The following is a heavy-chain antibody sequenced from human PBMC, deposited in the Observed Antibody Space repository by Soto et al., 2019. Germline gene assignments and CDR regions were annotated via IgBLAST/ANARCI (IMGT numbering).Heavy chain of an antibody. V-gene: IGHV3-21*01. CDR3: ARVNGEYCSSTSCYDYYYYYMDV. J-gene: IGHJ6*03. CDR1: GFTFISYS. D-gene: IGHD2-2*01. CDR2: ISSSSSYI. Sequence: GGSLRLSCAASGFTFISYSMNWVRQAPGKGLEWVSSISSSSSYIYYADSVKGRFTISRDNAKNSLYLQMNSLRAEDTAVYYCARVNGEYCSSTSCYDYYYYYMDVWGKGTTVTVSS.